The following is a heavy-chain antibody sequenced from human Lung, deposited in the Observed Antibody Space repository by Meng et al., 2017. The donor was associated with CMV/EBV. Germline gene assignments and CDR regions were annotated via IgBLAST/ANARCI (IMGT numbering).Heavy chain of an antibody. CDR3: ARFNAIFYDSSGHYYDH. CDR1: TFTGYY. Sequence: TFTGYYMHWVRQAQGQGLEWMGWINANSGATNYAQKFQGRVTMTRDTSITTAYMELSRLRSDDTALYYCARFNAIFYDSSGHYYDHWGQGTLVTVSS. CDR2: INANSGAT. J-gene: IGHJ4*02. D-gene: IGHD3-22*01. V-gene: IGHV1-2*02.